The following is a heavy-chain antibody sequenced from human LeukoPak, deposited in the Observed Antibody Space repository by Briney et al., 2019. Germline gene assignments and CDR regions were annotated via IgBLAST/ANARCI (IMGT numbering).Heavy chain of an antibody. J-gene: IGHJ4*02. V-gene: IGHV3-7*01. CDR1: GFTFSSYG. D-gene: IGHD2-21*02. CDR3: ARGDSGDWAL. CDR2: INQDGNVK. Sequence: GRSLRLSCAASGFTFSSYGMHWVRQAPGKGLEGVANINQDGNVKYYVDSVKGRFTISRDNAKNSLYLQMNSLRAEDTAVYYCARGDSGDWALGGQGTLVTVSS.